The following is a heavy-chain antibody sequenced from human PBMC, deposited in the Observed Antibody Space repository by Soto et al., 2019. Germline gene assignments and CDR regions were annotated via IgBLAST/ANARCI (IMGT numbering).Heavy chain of an antibody. J-gene: IGHJ4*02. CDR3: ARDQGIGASGPFDY. D-gene: IGHD6-13*01. CDR2: IYYSGNT. CDR1: GDSISSYY. V-gene: IGHV4-59*01. Sequence: NPSETLSLTCTVSGDSISSYYWSWIRQPPGKGLEWIGFIYYSGNTNYNPSLKSRVTMSIDTSKNQFSLKLSSVTAADTAVYYCARDQGIGASGPFDYWGLGSLVTVSS.